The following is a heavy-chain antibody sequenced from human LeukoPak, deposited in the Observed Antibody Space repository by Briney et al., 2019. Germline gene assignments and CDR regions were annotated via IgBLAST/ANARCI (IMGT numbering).Heavy chain of an antibody. Sequence: PSETLSLTCVVSGFSISSGYYWSWIRQPPGKGLEWIANIHVSGTTFYNSSLNSRVAISIDTSKNQFSLKLSSVTAADTAVYFCARKAERRIVNWGRGTLVTVSS. J-gene: IGHJ4*02. V-gene: IGHV4-38-2*01. D-gene: IGHD1-1*01. CDR2: IHVSGTT. CDR1: GFSISSGYY. CDR3: ARKAERRIVN.